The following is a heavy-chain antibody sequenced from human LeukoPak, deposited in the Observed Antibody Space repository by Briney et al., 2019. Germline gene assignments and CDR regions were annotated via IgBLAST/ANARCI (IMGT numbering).Heavy chain of an antibody. V-gene: IGHV1-2*02. CDR2: INPNSGGT. J-gene: IGHJ5*02. CDR1: GYTFTGYY. D-gene: IGHD3-22*01. CDR3: ARDQQTYYDSSGYYTFDP. Sequence: ASVKVSCKASGYTFTGYYMHWVRQAPGQGLEWMGWINPNSGGTNYAQKFQGRVTMTRDTSISTAYMELSRLRSDDTAVYYCARDQQTYYDSSGYYTFDPWDQGTLVTVSS.